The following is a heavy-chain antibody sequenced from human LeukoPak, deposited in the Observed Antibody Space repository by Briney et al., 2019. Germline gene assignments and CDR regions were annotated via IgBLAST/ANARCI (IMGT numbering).Heavy chain of an antibody. CDR3: ARGKRYSSGYLWYFDL. D-gene: IGHD6-19*01. CDR2: INHSGST. Sequence: SETLSLTCAVYGGSFSGYYWSWIRQPPGKGLEWIGEINHSGSTNYNPSLKSRVTISVDTSKNQFSLKLSSVTAADTAVYYCARGKRYSSGYLWYFDLWGRGTLVTVSS. V-gene: IGHV4-34*01. J-gene: IGHJ2*01. CDR1: GGSFSGYY.